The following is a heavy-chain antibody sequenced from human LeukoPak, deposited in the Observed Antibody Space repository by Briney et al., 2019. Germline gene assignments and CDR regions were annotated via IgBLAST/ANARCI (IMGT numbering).Heavy chain of an antibody. CDR2: IYYSGST. D-gene: IGHD4-17*01. CDR1: GGSISSYY. CDR3: ASDYGDYEGFAFDI. Sequence: SETLSLTCTVPGGSISSYYWSWIRQPPGKGLEWIGYIYYSGSTNYNPSLKSRVTISVDTSKNQLSLKLSSVTAADTAVYYCASDYGDYEGFAFDIWGQGTMVTVSS. J-gene: IGHJ3*02. V-gene: IGHV4-59*01.